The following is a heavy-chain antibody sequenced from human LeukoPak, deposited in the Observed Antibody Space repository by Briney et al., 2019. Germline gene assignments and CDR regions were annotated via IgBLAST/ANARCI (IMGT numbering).Heavy chain of an antibody. J-gene: IGHJ4*02. CDR2: IIPIFGTA. Sequence: SVKVSCKASGGTFSSYAISWVRQAPGQGLEWMGGIIPIFGTANYAQEFQGRVTITADESTSTAYMELSSLRSEDTAVYYCAGSSYCTNGVCYLDYWGQGTLVTVSS. CDR1: GGTFSSYA. CDR3: AGSSYCTNGVCYLDY. D-gene: IGHD2-8*01. V-gene: IGHV1-69*13.